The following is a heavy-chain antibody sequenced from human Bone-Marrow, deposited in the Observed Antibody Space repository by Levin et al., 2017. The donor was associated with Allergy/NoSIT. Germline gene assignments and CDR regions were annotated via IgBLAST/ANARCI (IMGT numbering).Heavy chain of an antibody. CDR1: GFTFDDYA. D-gene: IGHD6-19*01. Sequence: GGSLRLSCAASGFTFDDYAIHWVRQRPGRGLEWVAGINWNIDTIGYADSVKGRFTISRDNAKNSLYLQMNSLRTEDTAFYFGAKARGFIAVAGDLDYWGRGTLVTVSS. J-gene: IGHJ4*02. CDR2: INWNIDTI. CDR3: AKARGFIAVAGDLDY. V-gene: IGHV3-9*01.